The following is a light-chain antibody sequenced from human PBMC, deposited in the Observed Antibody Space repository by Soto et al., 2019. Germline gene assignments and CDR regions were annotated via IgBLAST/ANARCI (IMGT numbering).Light chain of an antibody. V-gene: IGLV2-14*01. J-gene: IGLJ2*01. CDR3: SSYTTSNTVV. Sequence: QSALTQPASVSGSPGQSITISCTGTSSDIGGYDYVSWYQQHPGKAPKLMIYDVTDRPSGISNRSSGSKSGNTASLTISGLQAEDEADYDCSSYTTSNTVVFGGGTKVTVL. CDR1: SSDIGGYDY. CDR2: DVT.